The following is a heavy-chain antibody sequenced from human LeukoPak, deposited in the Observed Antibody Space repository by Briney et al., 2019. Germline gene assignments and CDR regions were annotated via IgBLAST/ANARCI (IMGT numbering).Heavy chain of an antibody. CDR2: INPNSRGT. CDR1: GYTFTGYY. Sequence: ASVTVSCKASGYTFTGYYMHWVRQAPGQGLEGMGWINPNSRGTNYAQKFQGRVTMTRDTSIRTACMELSRLRSDDTAVYYCARLVDILTGYGDYWGQGTLVTVSS. D-gene: IGHD3-9*01. J-gene: IGHJ4*02. CDR3: ARLVDILTGYGDY. V-gene: IGHV1-2*02.